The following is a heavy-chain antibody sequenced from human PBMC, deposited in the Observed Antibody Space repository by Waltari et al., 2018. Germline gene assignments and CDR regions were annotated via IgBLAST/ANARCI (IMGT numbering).Heavy chain of an antibody. V-gene: IGHV3-74*01. D-gene: IGHD6-6*01. J-gene: IGHJ4*02. Sequence: EVQLVESGGGFIQPGGSLRLSCAVSGFTFSSYWMHWVRQAPGKGLVWGSRIRGDGSFTSYADSVKGRFTSSRDNAKNTLYLQMNSLRAEETAVYYCVRSGSSTPVDYWGQGTLVTVSS. CDR3: VRSGSSTPVDY. CDR1: GFTFSSYW. CDR2: IRGDGSFT.